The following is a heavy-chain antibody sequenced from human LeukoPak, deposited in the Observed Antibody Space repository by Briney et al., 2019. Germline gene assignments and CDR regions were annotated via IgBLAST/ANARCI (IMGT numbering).Heavy chain of an antibody. CDR3: AMGPIRDDSRDYFDY. Sequence: SETLSLTCAVYGGSFSGYYWSWIRQPPGQGLEWIGEINHSGSTNYNPSLKSRVTISVDTSKNQCSLKLSSLTAADTAVYYCAMGPIRDDSRDYFDYWGQGTLVTVSS. D-gene: IGHD3-22*01. CDR2: INHSGST. CDR1: GGSFSGYY. V-gene: IGHV4-34*01. J-gene: IGHJ4*02.